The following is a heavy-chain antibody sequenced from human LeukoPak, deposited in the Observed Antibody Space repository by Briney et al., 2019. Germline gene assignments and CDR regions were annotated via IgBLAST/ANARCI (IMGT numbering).Heavy chain of an antibody. Sequence: PSETLSLTCAVYGGSFSGYYWSWIRQPPGKGLEWIGEINHSGSTNYNPSLKSRVTISVDTSKNQFSLKLSSVTAADTAVYYCAGLVGRYSSGLYYYYFDYWGQGPWSPSPQ. D-gene: IGHD3-22*01. J-gene: IGHJ4*02. CDR3: AGLVGRYSSGLYYYYFDY. CDR1: GGSFSGYY. V-gene: IGHV4-34*01. CDR2: INHSGST.